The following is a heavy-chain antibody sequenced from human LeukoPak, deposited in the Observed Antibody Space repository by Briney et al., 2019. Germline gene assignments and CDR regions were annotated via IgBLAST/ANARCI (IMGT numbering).Heavy chain of an antibody. CDR1: GGSFSGYY. D-gene: IGHD6-19*01. CDR2: INHSGST. V-gene: IGHV4-34*01. J-gene: IGHJ3*02. CDR3: ARERTRQWLVRRTDALDI. Sequence: SETLSLTCAVYGGSFSGYYWSWIRQPPGKGLEWIGEINHSGSTNYNPSLKSRVTISVDTSKNQFSLKLSSVTAADTAVYYCARERTRQWLVRRTDALDIWGQGTMVTVSS.